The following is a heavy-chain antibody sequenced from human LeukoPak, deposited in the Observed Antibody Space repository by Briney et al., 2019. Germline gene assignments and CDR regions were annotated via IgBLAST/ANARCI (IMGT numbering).Heavy chain of an antibody. CDR2: ISGSGGST. CDR3: AKDSRESSGHFPYYYYYHYGLDV. Sequence: GGSLRLSCAASGFTFSSYAMSWVRQAPGKGLEWVSAISGSGGSTYYADSARGRFTVSRDNSKNTLCLQMNSLRAEDTAVYYCAKDSRESSGHFPYYYYYHYGLDVWGQGTTVTVSS. CDR1: GFTFSSYA. J-gene: IGHJ6*02. V-gene: IGHV3-23*01. D-gene: IGHD3-22*01.